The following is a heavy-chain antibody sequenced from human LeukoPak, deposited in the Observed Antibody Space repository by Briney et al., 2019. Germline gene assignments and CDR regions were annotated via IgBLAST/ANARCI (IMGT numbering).Heavy chain of an antibody. Sequence: PGRSLRLSCAASGFTFSSYDMHWVRQAPGKGLEWVAVISYDGSNKYYADSVKGRFTISRDNSKNTLYLQMNSLRAEDTAVYYCAKDGADIVVVVAAPLSYYYYGVDVWGQGTTVTVSS. V-gene: IGHV3-30*18. CDR1: GFTFSSYD. CDR3: AKDGADIVVVVAAPLSYYYYGVDV. CDR2: ISYDGSNK. D-gene: IGHD2-15*01. J-gene: IGHJ6*02.